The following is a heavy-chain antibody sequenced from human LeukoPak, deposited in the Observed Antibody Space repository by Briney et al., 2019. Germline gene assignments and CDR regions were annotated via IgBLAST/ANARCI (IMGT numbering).Heavy chain of an antibody. V-gene: IGHV3-49*03. CDR1: GFTFGDYA. Sequence: PGGSLRLSCTASGFTFGDYAMSWFRQAPGKGLEWVGFIRSKASGGTTEYAASVKGRFTISRDDSKSIAYLQMNSLKTEDTAVYYCTRDRGRSGFDYWGQGTLVTVSS. D-gene: IGHD3-10*01. CDR3: TRDRGRSGFDY. CDR2: IRSKASGGTT. J-gene: IGHJ4*02.